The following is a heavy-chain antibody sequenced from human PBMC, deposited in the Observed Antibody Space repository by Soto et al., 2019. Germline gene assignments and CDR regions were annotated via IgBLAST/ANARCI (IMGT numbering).Heavy chain of an antibody. D-gene: IGHD2-21*01. CDR2: VYYSGGA. CDR1: GVSIHNSHSF. Sequence: SETLSLTCTVSGVSIHNSHSFWGWIRQPPGKGLEFIGTVYYSGGAHYNSSLRSRVTISVDTANNQVSLRMRSLTAADTAVYYCGRVVEGATRHTDLDSWGQGTLVTVSS. CDR3: GRVVEGATRHTDLDS. V-gene: IGHV4-39*01. J-gene: IGHJ5*01.